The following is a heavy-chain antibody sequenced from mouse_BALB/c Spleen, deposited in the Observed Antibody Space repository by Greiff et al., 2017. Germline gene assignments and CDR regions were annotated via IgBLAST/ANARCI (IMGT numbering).Heavy chain of an antibody. CDR3: ARGGSRNYAWFAY. J-gene: IGHJ3*01. V-gene: IGHV2-9*02. CDR2: IWAGGST. Sequence: VQLQQSGPGLVAPSQSLSITCTVSGFSLTSYGVHWVRQPPGKGLEWLGVIWAGGSTNYNSALMSRLSISKDNSKSQVFLKMNSLQTDDTAMYYCARGGSRNYAWFAYWGQGTLVTVSA. CDR1: GFSLTSYG. D-gene: IGHD2-1*01.